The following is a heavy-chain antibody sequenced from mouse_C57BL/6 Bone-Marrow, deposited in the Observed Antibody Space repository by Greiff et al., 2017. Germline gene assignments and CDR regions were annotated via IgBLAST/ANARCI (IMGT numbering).Heavy chain of an antibody. CDR1: GFSLTSYG. J-gene: IGHJ2*01. CDR2: IWSGGST. D-gene: IGHD1-1*01. V-gene: IGHV2-2*01. CDR3: ARGLLRWALDY. Sequence: QVQLKESGPGLVQPSQSLSITCTVSGFSLTSYGVHWVRQSPGKGLEWLGVIWSGGSTDYNAAFISRLSISKDNSKSHVFFKRNSLQADDTARYYCARGLLRWALDYWGQGTTLTVSA.